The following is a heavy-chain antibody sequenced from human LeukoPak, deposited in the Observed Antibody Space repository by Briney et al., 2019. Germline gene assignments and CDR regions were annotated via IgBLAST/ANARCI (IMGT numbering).Heavy chain of an antibody. D-gene: IGHD6-6*01. CDR2: ISPYNGNT. V-gene: IGHV1-18*04. Sequence: GASVKVSCKASGYNFISSGVTWVRQAPGQGLEWMGWISPYNGNTNFAQKLQGRVTMTTDTPTSTAYMELRSLTTDDTAVYYCARGSRIAARPSDYWGQGTLVTVSS. CDR3: ARGSRIAARPSDY. CDR1: GYNFISSG. J-gene: IGHJ4*02.